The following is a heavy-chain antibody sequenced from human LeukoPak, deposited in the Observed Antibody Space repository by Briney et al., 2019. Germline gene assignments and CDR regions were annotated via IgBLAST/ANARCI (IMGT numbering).Heavy chain of an antibody. CDR3: ATQDSSHY. CDR2: IHYSESA. CDR1: GDSVSSTNYY. Sequence: SETLSLTCTVSGDSVSSTNYYWGWIRQPPGRGLEWIASIHYSESAYYSPSLKSRATISVDTSKNQFSLRLRSLTATDTAVYYCATQDSSHYWGQGTLVTVSS. J-gene: IGHJ4*02. V-gene: IGHV4-39*01. D-gene: IGHD3-22*01.